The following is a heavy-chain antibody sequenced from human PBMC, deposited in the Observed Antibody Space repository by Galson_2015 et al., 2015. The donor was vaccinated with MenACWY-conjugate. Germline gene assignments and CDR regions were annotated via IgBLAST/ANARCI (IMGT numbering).Heavy chain of an antibody. V-gene: IGHV1-3*01. CDR3: ATNPKITMVRGVGWFDP. D-gene: IGHD3-10*01. CDR1: GYIFTRYA. Sequence: SVKVSCKASGYIFTRYAMHWVRQAPGQRLEWVGWINVGNGNTKYSQKFQGRVTITRDTSASTAYMELSSLSSEDTAVYYCATNPKITMVRGVGWFDPWGQGTLVTVSS. J-gene: IGHJ5*02. CDR2: INVGNGNT.